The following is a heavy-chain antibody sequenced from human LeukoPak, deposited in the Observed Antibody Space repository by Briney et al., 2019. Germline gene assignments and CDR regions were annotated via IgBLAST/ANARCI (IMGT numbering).Heavy chain of an antibody. Sequence: GGSLRLSCAASGFTFSSYAMHWVRQAPGKGLEWVAVVSYDGSNKYYADSVKGRFTISRDNSKNTLYLQMNSLRAEDTAVYYCARDRSSGWYVYYYGMDVWGQGTTVTVSS. V-gene: IGHV3-30-3*01. CDR1: GFTFSSYA. CDR3: ARDRSSGWYVYYYGMDV. D-gene: IGHD6-19*01. J-gene: IGHJ6*02. CDR2: VSYDGSNK.